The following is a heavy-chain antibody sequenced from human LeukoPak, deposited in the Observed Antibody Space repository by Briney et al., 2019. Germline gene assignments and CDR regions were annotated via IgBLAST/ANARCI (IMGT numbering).Heavy chain of an antibody. CDR3: ARRRDWNDVLDS. Sequence: PSETLSLTCAVYGESLSDYYWSWIRQPPEKGLEWIGQISHDGNTNYNPSLKSRVTLSTDTSKNQFSLRLTSVTTADTAIYYCARRRDWNDVLDSWGQGTPVTVSP. CDR1: GESLSDYY. CDR2: ISHDGNT. J-gene: IGHJ4*02. D-gene: IGHD1-1*01. V-gene: IGHV4-34*01.